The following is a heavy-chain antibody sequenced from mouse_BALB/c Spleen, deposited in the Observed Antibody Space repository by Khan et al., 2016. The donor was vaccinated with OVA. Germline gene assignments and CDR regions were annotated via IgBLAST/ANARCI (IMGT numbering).Heavy chain of an antibody. CDR1: GYSITRDYA. V-gene: IGHV3-2*02. J-gene: IGHJ4*01. D-gene: IGHD1-1*01. Sequence: VQLKESGPGLVKPSQSLSLTCTVTGYSITRDYAWNWIRQFPGNKLEWMGSISYSGTTSYNPSLKSRISIPRDPSKNQFFLQLNSVTSEDTATYYCARQNYYGYAMDYWGQGTSVTVSS. CDR2: ISYSGTT. CDR3: ARQNYYGYAMDY.